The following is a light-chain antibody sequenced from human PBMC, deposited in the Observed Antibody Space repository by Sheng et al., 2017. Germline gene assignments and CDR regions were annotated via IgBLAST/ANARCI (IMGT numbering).Light chain of an antibody. CDR1: QSVSSN. Sequence: EIVMTQSPATPSVSPGERATLSCRASQSVSSNVACTYRNLARLPGSSSMVHPQGPLVSQPGSSGSGSGTEXTLTISSLQSEDFAVYYCQQYNNWPLWTFGQGTKVDIK. CDR2: VHP. J-gene: IGKJ1*01. V-gene: IGKV3-15*01. CDR3: QQYNNWPLWT.